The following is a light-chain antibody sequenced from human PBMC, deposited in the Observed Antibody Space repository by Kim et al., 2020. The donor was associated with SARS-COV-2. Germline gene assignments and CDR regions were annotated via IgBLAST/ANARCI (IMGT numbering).Light chain of an antibody. V-gene: IGKV3-15*01. CDR1: QSVSSN. J-gene: IGKJ5*01. CDR3: QQYNIWPIT. CDR2: GAS. Sequence: VPPGESATLSCRASQSVSSNLAWYQQKPGQAPRLLIYGASTRATGIPARFSGSGSGTEFTLTISSLQSEDFAVYYCQQYNIWPITFGQGTRLEIK.